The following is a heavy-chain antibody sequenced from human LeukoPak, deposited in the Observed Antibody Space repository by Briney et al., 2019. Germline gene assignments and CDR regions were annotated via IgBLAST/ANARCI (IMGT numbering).Heavy chain of an antibody. J-gene: IGHJ3*02. D-gene: IGHD2-2*01. V-gene: IGHV3-23*01. CDR2: ISGSGGST. CDR3: AKDLLSGYCSSTSCHRGLVGAARVFDI. CDR1: EFTFVRYA. Sequence: GGSLRLSCAASEFTFVRYAMNWVRQAPGKGLEWVSAISGSGGSTYYADSVKGRFTISRDNSKNTLYLQMNSLRAEDTAVYYCAKDLLSGYCSSTSCHRGLVGAARVFDIWGQGTMVTVSS.